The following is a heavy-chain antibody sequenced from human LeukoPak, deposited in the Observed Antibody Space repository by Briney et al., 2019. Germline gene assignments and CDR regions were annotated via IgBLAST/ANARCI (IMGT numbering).Heavy chain of an antibody. D-gene: IGHD2-2*02. CDR1: GASISSYY. CDR2: IDHSGST. CDR3: ARGSRYCSSISCYKYYYAMDV. J-gene: IGHJ6*02. Sequence: SETLSLTCTVSGASISSYYWSWIRQPPGKGLEWIGEIDHSGSTNFKSSLKSRVTISVDTSKNQFSLKLSSVTAADTAVYFCARGSRYCSSISCYKYYYAMDVWGQGTTVTVSS. V-gene: IGHV4-34*01.